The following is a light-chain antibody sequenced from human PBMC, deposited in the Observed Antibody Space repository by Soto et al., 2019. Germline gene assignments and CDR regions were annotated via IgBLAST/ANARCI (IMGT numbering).Light chain of an antibody. Sequence: EIVLTQSPGTLSLSPGEQATLSCRASQSVYSNYLAWYQQKPGQAPRLLIYGASSRATGIPDRFSGSGSGTDFTLTINRLGPEDFAVYFCQQYGSSPLPFGPGTKVDI. CDR3: QQYGSSPLP. CDR2: GAS. V-gene: IGKV3-20*01. J-gene: IGKJ3*01. CDR1: QSVYSNY.